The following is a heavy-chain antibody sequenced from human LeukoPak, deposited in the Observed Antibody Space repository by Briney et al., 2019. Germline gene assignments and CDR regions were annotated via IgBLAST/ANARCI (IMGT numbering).Heavy chain of an antibody. Sequence: GGSLRLSCAASGFTFTNYAMNWVRQAPGKGLVWVSRISSDGTNTNYADSVKGRFTISRDNAKNTLYLQMNSLRVEDTAVYYCTRGPPDGSGNYYPGDFWGQGTLVTVSS. CDR3: TRGPPDGSGNYYPGDF. D-gene: IGHD3-10*01. J-gene: IGHJ4*02. V-gene: IGHV3-74*01. CDR1: GFTFTNYA. CDR2: ISSDGTNT.